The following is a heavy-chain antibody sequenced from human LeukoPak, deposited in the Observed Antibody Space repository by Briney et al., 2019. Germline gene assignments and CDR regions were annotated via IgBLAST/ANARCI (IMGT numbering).Heavy chain of an antibody. CDR3: ARDIGTYSSSWYGGDY. D-gene: IGHD6-13*01. CDR1: GYTFSSYG. V-gene: IGHV3-30*02. J-gene: IGHJ4*02. Sequence: PGGSLRLSCAASGYTFSSYGMHWIRQAPGKGLEWVAFIRNDGSIIYNADSVKGRFTISRDNAKNSLYLQMNSLRAEDTAVYYCARDIGTYSSSWYGGDYWGQGTLVTVSS. CDR2: IRNDGSII.